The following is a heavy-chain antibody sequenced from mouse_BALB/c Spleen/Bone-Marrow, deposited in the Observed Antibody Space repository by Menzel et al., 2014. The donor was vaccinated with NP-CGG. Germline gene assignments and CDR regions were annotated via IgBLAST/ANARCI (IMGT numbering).Heavy chain of an antibody. D-gene: IGHD3-3*01. CDR1: GYTFTDYE. J-gene: IGHJ4*01. CDR2: IHPGSGGT. Sequence: SGAGMGGPGASGRLSCKTLGYTFTDYEIHWVKQTPEHGLEWIGAIHPGSGGTAYNQKFKGKATLTVDKSSNTAHMELSSLTSEDSAVYYCTRGWDAMDYWGKGNS. CDR3: TRGWDAMDY. V-gene: IGHV1-15*01.